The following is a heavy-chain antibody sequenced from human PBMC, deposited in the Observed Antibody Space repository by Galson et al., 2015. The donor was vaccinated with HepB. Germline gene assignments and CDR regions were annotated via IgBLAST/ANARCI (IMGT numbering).Heavy chain of an antibody. CDR1: GFTVSSNY. Sequence: SLRLSCAASGFTVSSNYMSRVRQAPGKGLEWVSVIYSGGSTYYADSVKGRFTISRDNSKNTLYLQMNSLRAEDTAVYYCARVNPYYDVWSGYSHFDYWGQGTLVTVSS. D-gene: IGHD3-3*01. J-gene: IGHJ4*02. V-gene: IGHV3-66*02. CDR2: IYSGGST. CDR3: ARVNPYYDVWSGYSHFDY.